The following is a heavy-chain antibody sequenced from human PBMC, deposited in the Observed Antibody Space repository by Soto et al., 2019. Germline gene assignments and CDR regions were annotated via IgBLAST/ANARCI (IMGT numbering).Heavy chain of an antibody. CDR3: ASGVYDSSGYSHQY. J-gene: IGHJ4*02. Sequence: PSETLSLTCTVSGGSISSGDYYWSWIRQPPGKGLEWIGYIYYSGSTYHNPSLKSRVTISVDTSKNQFSLKLSSVTAADTAVYYCASGVYDSSGYSHQYWGQGTLVTVSS. CDR2: IYYSGST. V-gene: IGHV4-30-4*01. CDR1: GGSISSGDYY. D-gene: IGHD3-22*01.